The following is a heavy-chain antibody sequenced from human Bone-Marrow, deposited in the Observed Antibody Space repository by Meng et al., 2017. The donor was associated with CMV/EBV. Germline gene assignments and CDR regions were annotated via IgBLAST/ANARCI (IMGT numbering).Heavy chain of an antibody. Sequence: GGSLRLSCAASEFTFDDYAMHWVRQAPGKGLVWVSRINSDGSSTSYADSVKGRFTISRDNAKNSVYLQMNSLRAEDTAVYYCARDLTNGMDVWGQGTTVTVSS. V-gene: IGHV3-74*01. CDR3: ARDLTNGMDV. J-gene: IGHJ6*02. CDR1: EFTFDDYA. D-gene: IGHD3-9*01. CDR2: INSDGSST.